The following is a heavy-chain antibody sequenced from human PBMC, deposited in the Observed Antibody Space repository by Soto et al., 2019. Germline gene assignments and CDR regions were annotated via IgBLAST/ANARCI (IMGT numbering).Heavy chain of an antibody. CDR1: GYTFTSYA. D-gene: IGHD3-16*01. V-gene: IGHV1-3*01. CDR3: ARDWTRGSVGGPTNWFDP. CDR2: INAGNGNT. J-gene: IGHJ5*02. Sequence: GASVKVSCKASGYTFTSYAMHWVRQAPGQRLEWMGWINAGNGNTKYSQKFQGRVTITRDTSASTAYMELSSLRSEDTAVYYCARDWTRGSVGGPTNWFDPWGQGTLVTVSS.